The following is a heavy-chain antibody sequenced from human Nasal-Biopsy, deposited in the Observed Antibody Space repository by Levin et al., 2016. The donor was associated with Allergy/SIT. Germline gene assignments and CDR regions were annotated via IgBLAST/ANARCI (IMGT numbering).Heavy chain of an antibody. J-gene: IGHJ3*02. D-gene: IGHD6-13*01. CDR1: GFSFSRYW. CDR3: ARGLAAGRHDTLDI. V-gene: IGHV3-7*04. Sequence: GESLKISCAASGFSFSRYWMNWVRQAPGKGLEWVANWEWVANIKQDGSEKNYLDSVEGRFTISRDNAKNSLYLQMNSLRVDDTAVYYCARGLAAGRHDTLDIWGQGTMVTVS. CDR2: IKQDGSEK.